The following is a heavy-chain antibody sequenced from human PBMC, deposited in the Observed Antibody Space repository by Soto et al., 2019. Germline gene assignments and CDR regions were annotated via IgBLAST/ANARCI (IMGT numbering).Heavy chain of an antibody. D-gene: IGHD3-3*01. CDR3: ARDYDFLSGYFPTDDKVGWFDP. CDR1: GYTFTSYD. CDR2: MNPNSGNT. Sequence: QVQLVQSGAEVKKPGASVKVSCKASGYTFTSYDINWVRQATGQGLEWMGWMNPNSGNTGYAQKFQGRVTMTRNTSISTAYMELSSLRSEDTAVYYCARDYDFLSGYFPTDDKVGWFDPWGQGTLVTVSS. V-gene: IGHV1-8*01. J-gene: IGHJ5*02.